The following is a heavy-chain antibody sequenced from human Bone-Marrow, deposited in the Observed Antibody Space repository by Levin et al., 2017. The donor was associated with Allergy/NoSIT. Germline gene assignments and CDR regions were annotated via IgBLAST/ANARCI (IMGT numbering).Heavy chain of an antibody. Sequence: SQTLSLTCAISGDSVSSTSAAWNWIRQSPSRGLEWLGRTYYRSKWYNDYAVSVKSRITINPDTSKNQFSLQLNSVTPEDTAVYYCARDQGIAVAGTGWFFDLWGRGTLVTVSS. V-gene: IGHV6-1*01. CDR1: GDSVSSTSAA. J-gene: IGHJ2*01. CDR2: TYYRSKWYN. CDR3: ARDQGIAVAGTGWFFDL. D-gene: IGHD6-19*01.